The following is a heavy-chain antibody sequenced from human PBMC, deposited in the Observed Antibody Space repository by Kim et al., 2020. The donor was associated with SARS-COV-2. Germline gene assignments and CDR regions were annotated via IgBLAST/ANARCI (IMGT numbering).Heavy chain of an antibody. D-gene: IGHD3-9*01. J-gene: IGHJ5*02. Sequence: SETLSLTCTVSGGSISSGSYYWSWIRQPAGKGLEWIGRIYTSGSTNYNPSLKSRVTISVDTSKNQFSLKLSSGTAADTAVYYCARSYVRYFDWSGFDPWGQGTLVTVSS. CDR3: ARSYVRYFDWSGFDP. CDR2: IYTSGST. CDR1: GGSISSGSYY. V-gene: IGHV4-61*02.